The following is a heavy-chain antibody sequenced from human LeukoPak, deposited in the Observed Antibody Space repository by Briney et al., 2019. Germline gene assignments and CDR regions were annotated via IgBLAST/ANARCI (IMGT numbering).Heavy chain of an antibody. V-gene: IGHV1-8*01. Sequence: ASVKVSCKASGYTFTSYDINWVRQATGQGREWMGWMNPNSGNTGYAQKFQGRVTMTRNTSISTAYMELSSLRSEDTAVYYCARGRGAVAGRRRNWFDPWGQGTLVTVSS. D-gene: IGHD6-19*01. CDR1: GYTFTSYD. J-gene: IGHJ5*02. CDR3: ARGRGAVAGRRRNWFDP. CDR2: MNPNSGNT.